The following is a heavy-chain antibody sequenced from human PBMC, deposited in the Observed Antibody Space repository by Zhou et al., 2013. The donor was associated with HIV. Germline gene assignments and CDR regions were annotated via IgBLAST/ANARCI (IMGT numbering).Heavy chain of an antibody. J-gene: IGHJ4*02. Sequence: QAQLVQSAGEMKKPGASVRVSCKASGYNFGSYGINWVRQAPGQRPEWMGWVDPYNGDTDFSEKFQGRVTMRKDTYTGTAYMELKSLTSDDTALYYCARGPSGGQSYFDYWGQGTVVSVSS. CDR3: ARGPSGGQSYFDY. D-gene: IGHD2-15*01. CDR2: VDPYNGDT. V-gene: IGHV1-18*01. CDR1: GYNFGSYG.